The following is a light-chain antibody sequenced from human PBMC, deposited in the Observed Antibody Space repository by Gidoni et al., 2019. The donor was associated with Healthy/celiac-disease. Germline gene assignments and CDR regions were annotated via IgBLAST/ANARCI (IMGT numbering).Light chain of an antibody. CDR1: SRDVGGYNY. CDR2: EVS. Sequence: SALTQPASVSASPGQSIPISCTGTSRDVGGYNYVSWYQQHPGKAPKLMIYEVSNRPSGVSNRFSGSKSGNTASLTISGLQAEDEADYYCSSYTSSSTLVFGGGTKLTVL. J-gene: IGLJ2*01. V-gene: IGLV2-14*01. CDR3: SSYTSSSTLV.